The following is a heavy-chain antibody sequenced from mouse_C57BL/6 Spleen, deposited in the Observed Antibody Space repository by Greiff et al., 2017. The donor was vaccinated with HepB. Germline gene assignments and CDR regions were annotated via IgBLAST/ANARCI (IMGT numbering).Heavy chain of an antibody. CDR2: IDPSSGGT. V-gene: IGHV1-72*01. J-gene: IGHJ2*01. CDR3: ARWWERDCFDY. Sequence: QVQLQQPGAELVKPGASVKLSCKASGYTFTSYWMHWVKQRPGRGLEWIGRIDPSSGGTKYNEKFKSKATLTVDKPSSTAYMQLSSLTSEDSAVYDCARWWERDCFDYWGQGTTLTVSS. CDR1: GYTFTSYW. D-gene: IGHD1-1*02.